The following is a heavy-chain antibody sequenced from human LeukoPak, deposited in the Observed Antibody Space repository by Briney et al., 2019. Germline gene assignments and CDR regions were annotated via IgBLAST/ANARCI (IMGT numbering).Heavy chain of an antibody. CDR1: GFTFADYA. CDR2: ISWNSGGV. J-gene: IGHJ3*02. Sequence: GRSLRLSCAASGFTFADYAMHWVRHAPGEGLEWGSGISWNSGGVGYADSVRGRFTISRDSAKNYLYLQMNSLRLEDMALYYCVKDIRNKWNYEGAFDSWGQGTMVTVSS. V-gene: IGHV3-9*03. CDR3: VKDIRNKWNYEGAFDS. D-gene: IGHD1-7*01.